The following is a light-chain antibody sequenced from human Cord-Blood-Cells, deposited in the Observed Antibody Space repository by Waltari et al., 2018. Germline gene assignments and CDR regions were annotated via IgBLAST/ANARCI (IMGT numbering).Light chain of an antibody. J-gene: IGLJ3*02. CDR1: ALPKQY. CDR2: KDS. V-gene: IGLV3-25*03. CDR3: QSADSSGTYL. Sequence: SYELTQPPPVSLSPGQTARTTCSGDALPKQYAYWYQQKPGQAPVLVIYKDSERPSGIPERFSGSSSGTTVTLTISGVQAEDEADYYCQSADSSGTYLFGGGTKLTVL.